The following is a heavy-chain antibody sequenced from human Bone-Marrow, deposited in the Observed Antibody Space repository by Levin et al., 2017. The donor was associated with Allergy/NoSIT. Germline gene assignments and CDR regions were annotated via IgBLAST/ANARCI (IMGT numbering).Heavy chain of an antibody. CDR3: ARVTGFYDSSGYYGLDAFDI. Sequence: VASVKVSCKASGYTFTSYYMHWVRQAPGQGLEWMGIINPSGGSTSYAQKFQGRVTMTRDTSTSTVYMELSSLRSEDTAVYYCARVTGFYDSSGYYGLDAFDIWGQGTMVTVSS. J-gene: IGHJ3*02. CDR1: GYTFTSYY. CDR2: INPSGGST. V-gene: IGHV1-46*01. D-gene: IGHD3-22*01.